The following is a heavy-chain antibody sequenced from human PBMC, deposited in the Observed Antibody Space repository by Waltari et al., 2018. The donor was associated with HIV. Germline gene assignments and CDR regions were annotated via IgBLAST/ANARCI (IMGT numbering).Heavy chain of an antibody. CDR2: INHSGST. D-gene: IGHD2-15*01. V-gene: IGHV4-34*01. Sequence: QVQLQQWGAGLLKPSETLSLTCAVYGGSFSGYYWSWIRQPPGKGREWIGEINHSGSTNYNPSLKSRVTISVDTSKNQFSLKLSSVTAADTAVYYCARADIVVVVAATPEGNWFDPWGQGTLVTVSS. J-gene: IGHJ5*02. CDR3: ARADIVVVVAATPEGNWFDP. CDR1: GGSFSGYY.